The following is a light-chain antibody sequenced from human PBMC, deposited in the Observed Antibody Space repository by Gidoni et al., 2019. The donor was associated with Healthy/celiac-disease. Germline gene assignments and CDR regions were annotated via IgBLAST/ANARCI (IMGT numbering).Light chain of an antibody. CDR3: QVWDSSPVV. CDR2: RDS. J-gene: IGLJ2*01. Sequence: SYELTQPLSVSVALGQTARITCGGNNIGSKNVHWYQQKPGQPPVLVIYRDSNRPSGIPERCSGSNSGNTATLTISRAQAGDEADYYCQVWDSSPVVFGGGTKLTV. CDR1: NIGSKN. V-gene: IGLV3-9*01.